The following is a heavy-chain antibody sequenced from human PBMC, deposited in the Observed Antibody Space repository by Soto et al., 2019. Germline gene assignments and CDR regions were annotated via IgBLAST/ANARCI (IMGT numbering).Heavy chain of an antibody. J-gene: IGHJ3*02. D-gene: IGHD3-22*01. CDR1: GFTFGSYG. CDR2: ISYDGSNK. V-gene: IGHV3-30*18. Sequence: GGSLRLSCAASGFTFGSYGMHWVRQAPGKGLEWVAVISYDGSNKYYADSVKGRFTISRDNSKNTLYLQMNSLRAEDTAVYYCAKGSDSSGLDAFDIWGQGTMVTVSS. CDR3: AKGSDSSGLDAFDI.